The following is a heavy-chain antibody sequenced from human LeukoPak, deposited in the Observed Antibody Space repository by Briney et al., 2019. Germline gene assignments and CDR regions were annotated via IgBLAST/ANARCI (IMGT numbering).Heavy chain of an antibody. J-gene: IGHJ5*02. CDR3: ARDLGSRYGYRAIWFDP. CDR1: GYTFTSYA. D-gene: IGHD5-18*01. CDR2: INTNTGNP. Sequence: GASVKVSCKASGYTFTSYAMNWVRQAPGQGLEWMGWINTNTGNPTYAQGFTRRFVFSLDTSVSTAYLQISSLKAEDTAVYYCARDLGSRYGYRAIWFDPWGQGTLVTVSS. V-gene: IGHV7-4-1*02.